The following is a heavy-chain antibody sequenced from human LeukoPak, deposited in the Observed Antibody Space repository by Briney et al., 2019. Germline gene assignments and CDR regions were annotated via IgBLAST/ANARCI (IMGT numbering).Heavy chain of an antibody. V-gene: IGHV1-69*13. CDR3: ARDARRRYCSSTSCYWGWFDP. Sequence: GASVKVSCKASGYTFTSYDINWVRQAPGQGLEWMGGIIPMLGTANYAQKFQGRVTITADESTSTAYMELSSLRSEDTAVYYCARDARRRYCSSTSCYWGWFDPWGQGTLVTVSS. J-gene: IGHJ5*02. CDR2: IIPMLGTA. D-gene: IGHD2-2*01. CDR1: GYTFTSYD.